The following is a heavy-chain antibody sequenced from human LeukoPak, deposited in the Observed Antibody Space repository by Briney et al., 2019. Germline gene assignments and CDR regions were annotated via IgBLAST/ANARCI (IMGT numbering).Heavy chain of an antibody. J-gene: IGHJ6*02. D-gene: IGHD6-19*01. V-gene: IGHV1-2*02. CDR2: INPNTGDT. Sequence: ASMKVSCKASGYTFTGYYIHWVRQAPGQGLEWMGWINPNTGDTNYAQKFQGRVTMTRDMSINTAYMELSRLRSDDTAVYYCARVSKGMSSGWYYMGYYYYYGMDVWGQGTTVTVSS. CDR3: ARVSKGMSSGWYYMGYYYYYGMDV. CDR1: GYTFTGYY.